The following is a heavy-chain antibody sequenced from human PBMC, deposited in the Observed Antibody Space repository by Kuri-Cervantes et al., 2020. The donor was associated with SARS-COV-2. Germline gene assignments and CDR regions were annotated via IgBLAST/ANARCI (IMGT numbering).Heavy chain of an antibody. CDR1: GYSISSGYY. D-gene: IGHD2-21*02. Sequence: SETLSLTCTVSGYSISSGYYWGWIRQPPGKGLEWIGSIYHSGSTYYNPSLKSRVTISVDTSKNQFSLKLSSVTAADTAVYYCARVFGGYYCGGDCYFDYWGQGTLVTVSS. J-gene: IGHJ4*02. CDR3: ARVFGGYYCGGDCYFDY. CDR2: IYHSGST. V-gene: IGHV4-38-2*02.